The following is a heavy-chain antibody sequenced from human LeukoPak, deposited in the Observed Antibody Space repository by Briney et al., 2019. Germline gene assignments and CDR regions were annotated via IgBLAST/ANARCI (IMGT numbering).Heavy chain of an antibody. CDR2: MIHTGRT. CDR1: VEPLSGYF. Sequence: SETLSLTCGVYVEPLSGYFWRWLPQPPGNVLEWIGEMIHTGRTNYNPSLKSRVTLSVDTSKNQLSLNLNSVTAADTAVYYCARGVDGHFDYWGQGTLVTVSS. V-gene: IGHV4-34*01. D-gene: IGHD3/OR15-3a*01. J-gene: IGHJ4*02. CDR3: ARGVDGHFDY.